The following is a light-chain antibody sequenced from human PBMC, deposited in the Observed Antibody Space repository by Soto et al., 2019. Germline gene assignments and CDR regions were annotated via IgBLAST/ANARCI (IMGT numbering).Light chain of an antibody. Sequence: QPVPTQSPSASASLGASVKLTCTLSSGHSSYAIAWHQQRPEKGPRYLMKLNSDGSHSKGDGIPDRFSGSSSGAERYLTISSLQSEDEADYYCQTWGTGIRVFGGGTKLTVL. CDR1: SGHSSYA. CDR3: QTWGTGIRV. CDR2: LNSDGSH. V-gene: IGLV4-69*02. J-gene: IGLJ3*02.